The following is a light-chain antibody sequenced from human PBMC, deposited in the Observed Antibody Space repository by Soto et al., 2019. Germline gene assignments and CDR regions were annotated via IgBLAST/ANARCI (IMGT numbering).Light chain of an antibody. CDR1: QTIGPF. V-gene: IGKV1-5*03. Sequence: DIQMTQSPSTLSASVGDRVSITCRASQTIGPFLAWYQQKPGRAPKLLIHTASTLQSGVPSRFSGSGSETEFNLTISSLQPEDFATYYCQQYKHYSTFGQGTNLEIK. CDR2: TAS. CDR3: QQYKHYST. J-gene: IGKJ2*01.